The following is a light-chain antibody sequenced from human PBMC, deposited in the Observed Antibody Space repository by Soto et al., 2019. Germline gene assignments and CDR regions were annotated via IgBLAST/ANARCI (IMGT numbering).Light chain of an antibody. V-gene: IGLV1-44*01. J-gene: IGLJ1*01. CDR1: NSNIGTNS. Sequence: QSVLTQPPSASGTPGQRVNIPCSGSNSNIGTNSVNWYQQLPGTAPKLLIYTNNQRPSGVPDRFSGSKSGTSASLAISGLQSEDEADYYCAAWDDSLNGRVFGTGTKLTVL. CDR3: AAWDDSLNGRV. CDR2: TNN.